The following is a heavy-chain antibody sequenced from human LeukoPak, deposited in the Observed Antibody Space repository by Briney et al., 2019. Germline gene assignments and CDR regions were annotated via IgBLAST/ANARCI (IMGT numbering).Heavy chain of an antibody. Sequence: PGRSLRLSCAASGFTFSSYWMHWVRQAPGKGLVWVSRINSDGSSTSYADSVKGRFTISRDNAKDTLYLQMNSLRAEDTAVYYCARDGSTVGFTTFFDYWGQGTLVTVSS. V-gene: IGHV3-74*01. J-gene: IGHJ4*02. D-gene: IGHD3-10*01. CDR1: GFTFSSYW. CDR2: INSDGSST. CDR3: ARDGSTVGFTTFFDY.